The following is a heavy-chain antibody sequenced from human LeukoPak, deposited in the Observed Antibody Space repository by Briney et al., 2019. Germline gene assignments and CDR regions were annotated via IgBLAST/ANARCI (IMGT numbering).Heavy chain of an antibody. V-gene: IGHV3-64*01. CDR3: ARDRGGFGTGSYDY. Sequence: GGSLRLSCAASGFTFSTYSMHWVRQAPGKGLEFVSSIGSNGGSTYYASSVKGRFTSSRDNSKNTLYLQMGSLRAEDMAVYYCARDRGGFGTGSYDYWGQGTLVTVSS. CDR1: GFTFSTYS. J-gene: IGHJ4*02. CDR2: IGSNGGST. D-gene: IGHD3-9*01.